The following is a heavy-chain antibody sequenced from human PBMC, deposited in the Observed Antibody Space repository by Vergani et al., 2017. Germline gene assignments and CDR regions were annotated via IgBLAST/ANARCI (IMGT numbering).Heavy chain of an antibody. J-gene: IGHJ4*02. CDR1: GGSISSYY. Sequence: QVQLQESGPGLVKPSETLSLTCTVSGGSISSYYWCWIRQPPGKGLEWIGYIYYSGSTNYNPSLKSRVTISVDTSKNQFSLKLSSVTAADTAVYYCARQGGGYSSGWYDYWGQGTLVTVSS. CDR3: ARQGGGYSSGWYDY. V-gene: IGHV4-59*08. D-gene: IGHD6-19*01. CDR2: IYYSGST.